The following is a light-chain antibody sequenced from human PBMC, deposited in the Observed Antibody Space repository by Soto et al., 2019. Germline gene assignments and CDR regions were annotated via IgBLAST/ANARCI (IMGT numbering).Light chain of an antibody. V-gene: IGKV1-5*01. CDR1: QSFSSW. CDR2: DVS. J-gene: IGKJ1*01. Sequence: DIQMTQSPSTLSASVGDRVTITCRASQSFSSWLAWYQQKPGKAPKLLIYDVSNLESGVPSRFSGSGSGTEFTLTISSLQPDDVATYYCQQYNTFWTFGQGTRWIS. CDR3: QQYNTFWT.